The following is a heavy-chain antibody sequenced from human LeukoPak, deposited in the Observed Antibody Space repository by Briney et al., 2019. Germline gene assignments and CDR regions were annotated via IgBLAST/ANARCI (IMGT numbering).Heavy chain of an antibody. D-gene: IGHD4-23*01. CDR1: GGSFSGYY. J-gene: IGHJ4*02. Sequence: SETLSLTCAVYGGSFSGYYWSWIRQPPGKGLEWIGYIYYSGSTNYNPSLKSRVTISVDTSKNQFSLKLSSVTAADTAVYYCARGDYGGNVGGGFDYWGQGTLVTVSS. CDR2: IYYSGST. V-gene: IGHV4-59*01. CDR3: ARGDYGGNVGGGFDY.